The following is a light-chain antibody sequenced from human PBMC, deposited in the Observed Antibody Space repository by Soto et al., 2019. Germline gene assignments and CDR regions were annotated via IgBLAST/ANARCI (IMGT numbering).Light chain of an antibody. CDR2: EVS. J-gene: IGLJ3*02. CDR3: SSYTSSSTWV. Sequence: QSVLTQPASVSGSPGQSITISCTGTSSDVGGYNYVSWYQQHPGKAPKLMIYEVSNRPSGVSNRFSGFKSGNTASLTISGLQAEDEADYYCSSYTSSSTWVFGGGTQLTDL. CDR1: SSDVGGYNY. V-gene: IGLV2-14*01.